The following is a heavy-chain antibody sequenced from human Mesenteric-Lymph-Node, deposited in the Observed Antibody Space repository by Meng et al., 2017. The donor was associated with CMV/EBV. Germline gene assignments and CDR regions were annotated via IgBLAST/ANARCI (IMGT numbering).Heavy chain of an antibody. CDR3: ATELTIVGVTSH. V-gene: IGHV1-2*02. J-gene: IGHJ4*02. CDR2: INPKNGGT. D-gene: IGHD1-26*01. Sequence: ASVKVSCKAPAYTLSKCDIKWVRQAPGQGLEWMGWINPKNGGTLFAQKFQDRLSVTRDTSISTIYMELSRLGSDDTAVYYCATELTIVGVTSHWGQGTLVTVSS. CDR1: AYTLSKCD.